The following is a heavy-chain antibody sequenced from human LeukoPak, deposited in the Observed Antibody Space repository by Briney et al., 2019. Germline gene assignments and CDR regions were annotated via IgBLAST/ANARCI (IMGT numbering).Heavy chain of an antibody. J-gene: IGHJ4*02. V-gene: IGHV4-39*07. CDR2: VDHSGGT. CDR3: AGFTFFRGVITFDY. CDR1: GGSISSSSYY. D-gene: IGHD3-10*01. Sequence: PSETLSLTCTVSGGSISSSSYYWGWIRQPPGKGLEWIGSVDHSGGTYYNPSLRSRVSISVDTSKNQFSLKLSSVTAADTAAYSCAGFTFFRGVITFDYWGQGTLVTVSS.